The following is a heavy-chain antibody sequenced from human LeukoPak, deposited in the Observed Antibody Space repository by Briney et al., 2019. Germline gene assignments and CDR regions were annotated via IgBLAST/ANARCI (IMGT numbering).Heavy chain of an antibody. CDR3: AVQDIVVVPAAIQGDYYYYMDV. CDR1: GGTFSSYA. J-gene: IGHJ6*03. V-gene: IGHV1-69*13. CDR2: IIPIFGTA. D-gene: IGHD2-2*02. Sequence: ASVKVSCKASGGTFSSYAISWVRQAPGQGLEWMGGIIPIFGTANYAQKFQGRVTITADESTSTAYMELSSLRSEDTAVYYCAVQDIVVVPAAIQGDYYYYMDVWGKGTTVTVSS.